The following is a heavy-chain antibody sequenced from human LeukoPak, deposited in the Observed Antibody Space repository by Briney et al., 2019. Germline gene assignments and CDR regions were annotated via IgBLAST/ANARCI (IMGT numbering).Heavy chain of an antibody. J-gene: IGHJ6*03. D-gene: IGHD3-10*01. V-gene: IGHV1-69*05. CDR3: ARLRYGSGNYYYYYMDV. CDR1: GGTFSSYA. Sequence: SVKVSCKASGGTFSSYAISWVRQAPGQGLEWMGGIIPIFGTANYAQKFQGRVTMTRNTSISTAYMELSSLRSEDTAVYYCARLRYGSGNYYYYYMDVWGKGTTVTISS. CDR2: IIPIFGTA.